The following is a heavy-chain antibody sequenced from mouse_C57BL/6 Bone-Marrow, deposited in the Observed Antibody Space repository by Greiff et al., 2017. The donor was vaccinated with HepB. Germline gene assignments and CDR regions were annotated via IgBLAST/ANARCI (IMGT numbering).Heavy chain of an antibody. D-gene: IGHD1-1*01. V-gene: IGHV5-12*01. Sequence: EVHLVESGGGLVQPGGSLKLSCAASGFTFSDYYMYWVRQTPEKRLEWVAYISNGGGSTYYPDTVKGRFTISRDNAKNTLCLQMSRLKSEDTAMYYCARYYYGSPYAMDYWGQGTSVTVSS. CDR2: ISNGGGST. CDR1: GFTFSDYY. CDR3: ARYYYGSPYAMDY. J-gene: IGHJ4*01.